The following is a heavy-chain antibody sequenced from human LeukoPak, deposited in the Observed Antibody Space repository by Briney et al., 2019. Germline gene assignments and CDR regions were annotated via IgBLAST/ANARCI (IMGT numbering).Heavy chain of an antibody. CDR2: ISSNGGST. Sequence: GGSLRLSCAASGFTFSSYAMHWVRQAPGKGLEYVSAISSNGGSTYYANSVKGRFTISRDNSKNTLYLQMNSLRAEDTAVYYCAKSRWDTAMASLDYWGQGTLVTVSS. D-gene: IGHD5-18*01. CDR1: GFTFSSYA. V-gene: IGHV3-64*01. CDR3: AKSRWDTAMASLDY. J-gene: IGHJ4*02.